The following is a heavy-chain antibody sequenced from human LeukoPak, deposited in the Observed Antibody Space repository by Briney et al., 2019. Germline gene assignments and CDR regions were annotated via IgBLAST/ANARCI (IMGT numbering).Heavy chain of an antibody. CDR2: INPNSGGT. V-gene: IGHV1-2*04. J-gene: IGHJ6*02. CDR1: GYTFTGYY. D-gene: IGHD2-8*01. Sequence: ASVKVSCKASGYTFTGYYMHWVRQAPGQGLEWMGWINPNSGGTNYAQKFQGWVTMTRDTSISTAYMELSRLRSDDTAVHYCARELNGYCTNGVCPHGYYYGMDVWGQGTTVTVSS. CDR3: ARELNGYCTNGVCPHGYYYGMDV.